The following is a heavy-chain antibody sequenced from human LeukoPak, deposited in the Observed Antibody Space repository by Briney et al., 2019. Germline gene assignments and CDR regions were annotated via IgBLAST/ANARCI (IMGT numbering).Heavy chain of an antibody. D-gene: IGHD6-13*01. CDR2: INHSGST. CDR1: GGSFSGYY. J-gene: IGHJ4*02. CDR3: ARHYRYSSSPGALRY. V-gene: IGHV4-34*01. Sequence: KPSETLSLTCAVYGGSFSGYYWSWIRQPPGKGLEWIGEINHSGSTNYNPSLKSRVTISVDTSKNQFSLKLRSVTAGDTAVYYCARHYRYSSSPGALRYWGQGTLVTVSS.